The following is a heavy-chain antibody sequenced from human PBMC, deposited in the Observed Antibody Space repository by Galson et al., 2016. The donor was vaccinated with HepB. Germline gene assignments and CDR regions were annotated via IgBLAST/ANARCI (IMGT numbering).Heavy chain of an antibody. CDR2: IFYTGTT. CDR1: GGSISTNNHY. CDR3: ARLMAIGAFDY. V-gene: IGHV4-39*01. D-gene: IGHD5-24*01. J-gene: IGHJ4*02. Sequence: ETLSLTCTVSGGSISTNNHYWVWVRQPPGKGLEWVGTIFYTGTTYYSPSPKRRVNVSVDTSRNQFSLKLTSVTAADTAVYFCARLMAIGAFDYWGQGILVTVSS.